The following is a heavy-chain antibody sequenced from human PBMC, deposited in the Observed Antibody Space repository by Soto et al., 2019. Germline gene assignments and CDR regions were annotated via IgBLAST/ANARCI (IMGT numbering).Heavy chain of an antibody. D-gene: IGHD6-6*01. Sequence: PSETLSLTCTVSGGSVSSGNHYWSWIRQPPGKGLEWIGFFYNSGSTDIYNNGTTNYNPSLKSRVTISVDTSKNQFSLKVTSVTAADTAVYYCARMVGIGARRRCFDTWGQGTLVTVSS. CDR1: GGSVSSGNHY. CDR2: FYNSGST. J-gene: IGHJ5*02. V-gene: IGHV4-61*01. CDR3: ARMVGIGARRRCFDT.